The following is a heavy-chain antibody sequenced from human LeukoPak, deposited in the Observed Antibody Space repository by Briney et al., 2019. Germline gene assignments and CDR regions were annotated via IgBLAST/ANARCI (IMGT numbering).Heavy chain of an antibody. CDR1: GGSIRSYY. Sequence: SETLSLTSTISGGSIRSYYWSWIRQPPGKGLEWIGYIYYSGSTNYNPSLKSRVTITVDTSKNQFSLKLSSVTAADTAVYYCARGPPKEGLFDYWGQGTLVTVSS. J-gene: IGHJ4*02. V-gene: IGHV4-59*01. D-gene: IGHD3/OR15-3a*01. CDR2: IYYSGST. CDR3: ARGPPKEGLFDY.